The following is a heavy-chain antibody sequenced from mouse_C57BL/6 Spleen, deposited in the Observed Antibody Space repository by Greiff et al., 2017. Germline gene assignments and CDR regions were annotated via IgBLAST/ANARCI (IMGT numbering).Heavy chain of an antibody. J-gene: IGHJ1*03. CDR3: ARGRYYYGSSYWYFDV. Sequence: LQESGPELVKPGASVKLSCKASGYTFTSYDINWVKQRPGQGLEWIGWIYPRDGSTKYNEKFKGKATLTVDTSSSTAYMELHSLTSEDSAVYFCARGRYYYGSSYWYFDVWGTGTTVTVSS. D-gene: IGHD1-1*01. CDR2: IYPRDGST. CDR1: GYTFTSYD. V-gene: IGHV1-85*01.